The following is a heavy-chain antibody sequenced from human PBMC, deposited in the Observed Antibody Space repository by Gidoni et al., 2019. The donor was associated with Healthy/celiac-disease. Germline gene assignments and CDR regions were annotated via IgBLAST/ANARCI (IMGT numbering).Heavy chain of an antibody. J-gene: IGHJ4*02. CDR3: AKITIFGVVIISRGFFDY. D-gene: IGHD3-3*01. V-gene: IGHV3-23*04. CDR1: GFNFRSYA. CDR2: ISGSGGST. Sequence: EVQLVESGGGFVQPGGSLRLSCAASGFNFRSYARSWVRQAPGKGLGWVSAISGSGGSTYYADSVKGRFTISRDNSKNTLYLQMNSLRAEDTAVYYCAKITIFGVVIISRGFFDYWGQGTLVTVSS.